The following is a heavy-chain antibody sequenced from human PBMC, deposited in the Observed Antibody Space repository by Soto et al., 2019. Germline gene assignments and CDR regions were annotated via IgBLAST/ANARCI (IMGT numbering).Heavy chain of an antibody. Sequence: EVQLAESGGGMVQPGGSLRLSCVASGFTFSSYDMHWVRQAPGKGLEYVSSISSNGGTTYYGNSVKGRFTISRDNSKNPLELQMGSLRAEDMAVYYCVRRVSGNYDYWGQGTLVTVSS. J-gene: IGHJ4*02. CDR3: VRRVSGNYDY. CDR2: ISSNGGTT. CDR1: GFTFSSYD. D-gene: IGHD1-7*01. V-gene: IGHV3-64*01.